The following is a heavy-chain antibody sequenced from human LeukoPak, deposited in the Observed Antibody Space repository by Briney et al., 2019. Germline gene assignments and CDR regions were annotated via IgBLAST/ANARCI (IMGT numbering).Heavy chain of an antibody. Sequence: GGSLRLSCAASGFTFSSYGMHWVRQAPGKGLEWVAFIRYDGSNKYYADSVKGRFTISRDNAKNSLYLQMNSLRAEDTAVYYCARGGGYSSYGKIDYWGQGTLVTVSS. CDR3: ARGGGYSSYGKIDY. CDR2: IRYDGSNK. CDR1: GFTFSSYG. D-gene: IGHD5-18*01. V-gene: IGHV3-30*02. J-gene: IGHJ4*02.